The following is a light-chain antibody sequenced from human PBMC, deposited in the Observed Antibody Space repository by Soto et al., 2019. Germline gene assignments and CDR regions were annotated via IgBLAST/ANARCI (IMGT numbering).Light chain of an antibody. V-gene: IGKV3-15*01. CDR3: QHYNNWTPWT. CDR1: QSVSTN. J-gene: IGKJ1*01. CDR2: GAS. Sequence: EIIMTQSPATLSVSPGERATLSCRASQSVSTNLAWYQQKPGQAPRLLIYGASTRASGIPARFSGSGSGTEFTLTISSLQSEDFAVYYCQHYNNWTPWTFGQGTQVQIK.